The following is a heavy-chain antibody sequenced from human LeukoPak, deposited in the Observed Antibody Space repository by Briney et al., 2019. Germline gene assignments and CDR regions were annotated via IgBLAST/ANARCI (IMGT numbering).Heavy chain of an antibody. J-gene: IGHJ4*02. CDR3: ARDLGGSYYGDFDY. V-gene: IGHV4-59*01. CDR1: GGSISSYY. D-gene: IGHD1-26*01. CDR2: IYYSGST. Sequence: SETLSLTCTVSGGSISSYYWSWIRQPPGKGLEWIGYIYYSGSTNYNPSLKSRVTISVDTSKNQFSLKLSSVTAADTAVYCCARDLGGSYYGDFDYWGQGTLVTVSS.